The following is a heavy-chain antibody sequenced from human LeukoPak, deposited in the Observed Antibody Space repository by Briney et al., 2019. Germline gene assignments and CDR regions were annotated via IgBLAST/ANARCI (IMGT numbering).Heavy chain of an antibody. Sequence: RTGGSLRLSCAASGFTFSNYWMNWVRQAPGKGLEWVANIKQDGGEKSYVDSVKGRFTISRDNAKNSLHLQMNSLRAEDTAVYYCARGLRYFDWLLSFDYWGQGTLVTVSS. J-gene: IGHJ4*02. D-gene: IGHD3-9*01. V-gene: IGHV3-7*03. CDR3: ARGLRYFDWLLSFDY. CDR2: IKQDGGEK. CDR1: GFTFSNYW.